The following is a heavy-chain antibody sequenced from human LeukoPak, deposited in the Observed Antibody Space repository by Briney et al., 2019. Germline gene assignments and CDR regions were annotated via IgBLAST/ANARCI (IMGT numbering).Heavy chain of an antibody. Sequence: QAGGSLRLSCAASGFTFSNYGMHWVRQAPGKGLEWVAVISYDGSSKYYADSVKGRFTISRDNPKNTLYLQMNSLRTEDTAVYYCAKDTHYCSGGSCYRGFDPWGQGTLVTVSS. CDR3: AKDTHYCSGGSCYRGFDP. D-gene: IGHD2-15*01. CDR2: ISYDGSSK. J-gene: IGHJ5*02. V-gene: IGHV3-30*18. CDR1: GFTFSNYG.